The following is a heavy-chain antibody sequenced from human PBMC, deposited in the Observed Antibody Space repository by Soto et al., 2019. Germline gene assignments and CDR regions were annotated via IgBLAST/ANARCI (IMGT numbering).Heavy chain of an antibody. D-gene: IGHD6-19*01. CDR3: AKRGAVADKQGTMWDYYYYGMDV. V-gene: IGHV3-23*01. CDR1: GFTFSSYA. Sequence: GGSLRLSCAASGFTFSSYAMSWVRQAPGKGLEWVSAISGSGGSTYYADSVKGRFTISRDNSKNTMYLQMNSLRAEDTAVYYCAKRGAVADKQGTMWDYYYYGMDVWGQGTTVTVSS. CDR2: ISGSGGST. J-gene: IGHJ6*02.